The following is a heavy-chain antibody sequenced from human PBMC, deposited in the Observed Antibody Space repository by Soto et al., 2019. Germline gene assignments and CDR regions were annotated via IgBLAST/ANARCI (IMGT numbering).Heavy chain of an antibody. D-gene: IGHD3-22*01. CDR3: VRERPYYGFDS. J-gene: IGHJ4*02. V-gene: IGHV4-61*01. CDR2: IHHTGST. CDR1: GGSISSTISSYY. Sequence: PSETLSLTCTVSGGSISSTISSYYWSWIRQAPGKGLEWLGYIHHTGSTKYNPSLKSRVSISIDTSKNQFSLQLSSVSAADTAVYYCVRERPYYGFDSWGQGTLVTVSS.